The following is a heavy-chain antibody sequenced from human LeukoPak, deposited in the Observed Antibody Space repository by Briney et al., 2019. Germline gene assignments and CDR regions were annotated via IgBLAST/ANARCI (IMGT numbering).Heavy chain of an antibody. CDR3: TTDTWN. CDR1: GFILSDAW. Sequence: GGSLRLSCAASGFILSDAWMAWVRQGPGKGLEWVGRIKSKTHGGATDYAAPVKGGFSISRDDSKNTLYLQMNSLTTEDTAVYYCTTDTWNWGQGTLVTVSS. J-gene: IGHJ4*02. D-gene: IGHD3-16*01. V-gene: IGHV3-15*01. CDR2: IKSKTHGGAT.